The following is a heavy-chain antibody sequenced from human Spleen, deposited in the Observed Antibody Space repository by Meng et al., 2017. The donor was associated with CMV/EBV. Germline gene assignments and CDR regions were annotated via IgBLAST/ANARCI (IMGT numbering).Heavy chain of an antibody. CDR2: VHPDDGET. D-gene: IGHD3-3*01. CDR1: LTDDN. J-gene: IGHJ5*02. V-gene: IGHV1-69-2*01. Sequence: LTDDNIQGVKLATGKGREWMGLVHPDDGETIYAEKLKGRITITADTSSETGYMELSSMKSEDTAVYYCATSAGVLRTLKWSQNWIDPWGQGTLVTAPQ. CDR3: ATSAGVLRTLKWSQNWIDP.